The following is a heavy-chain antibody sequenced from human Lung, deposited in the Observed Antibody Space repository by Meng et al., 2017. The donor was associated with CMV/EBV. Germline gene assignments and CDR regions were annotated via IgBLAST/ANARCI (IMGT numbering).Heavy chain of an antibody. CDR1: EITLSTYS. V-gene: IGHV3-21*01. CDR3: ARVRQGVADHYFDY. J-gene: IGHJ4*02. Sequence: GGSXRLSCAASEITLSTYSMSWVRQAPGKGLEWVSSISRSGSYEYYADSVKGRFAISRDNAKNSLYLQMNSLRVEDTAVYYCARVRQGVADHYFDYLGQGXLVTVSS. D-gene: IGHD2-21*01. CDR2: ISRSGSYE.